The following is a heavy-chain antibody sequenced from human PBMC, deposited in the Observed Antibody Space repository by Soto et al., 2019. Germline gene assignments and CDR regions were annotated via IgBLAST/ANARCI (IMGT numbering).Heavy chain of an antibody. CDR1: GYTFTRYT. J-gene: IGHJ3*02. Sequence: ASVKVSCKASGYTFTRYTMNWVRQAPGQRLEWMGWINPDNGNTKSSQKFQDRVIVTRDTSASTAYMELRSLRSEDTAVYYCERGEGMAARHDGYDIWGQGTMVTVSS. CDR2: INPDNGNT. CDR3: ERGEGMAARHDGYDI. V-gene: IGHV1-3*01. D-gene: IGHD6-6*01.